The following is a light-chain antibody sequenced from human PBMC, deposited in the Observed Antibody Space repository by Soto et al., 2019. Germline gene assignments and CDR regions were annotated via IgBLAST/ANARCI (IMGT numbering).Light chain of an antibody. J-gene: IGKJ1*01. Sequence: DIQMTQPASTMSEAVGERDTSTSLASQTISSWLAWYQQKPGKAPKLLIYKASTLKSGVPSRFSGSGSGTEFTLTIISLQPDDFATYYCQHYNSYSEAFGQGTRVEIK. V-gene: IGKV1-5*03. CDR1: QTISSW. CDR3: QHYNSYSEA. CDR2: KAS.